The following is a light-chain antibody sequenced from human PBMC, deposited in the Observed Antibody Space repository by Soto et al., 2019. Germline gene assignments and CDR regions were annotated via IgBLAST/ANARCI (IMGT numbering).Light chain of an antibody. Sequence: EIVLTQSPATLSLSPGERATLSCRASQSVSSYLAWYQQKPGQAPRLLIYDASNRATGIPARFSGSASGTDFTLTISSLEPEDFAVYYCQQSSNWPPITFGQETRLEIK. J-gene: IGKJ5*01. V-gene: IGKV3-11*01. CDR1: QSVSSY. CDR2: DAS. CDR3: QQSSNWPPIT.